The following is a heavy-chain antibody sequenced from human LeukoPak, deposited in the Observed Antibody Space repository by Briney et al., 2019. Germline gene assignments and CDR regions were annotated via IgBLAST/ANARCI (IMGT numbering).Heavy chain of an antibody. CDR3: TITGGTTVTAFDS. CDR1: GFIFRNYW. J-gene: IGHJ4*02. V-gene: IGHV3-7*02. D-gene: IGHD4-17*01. Sequence: GGSLRLSWAASGFIFRNYWMAWVRQAPGIGLEWVANINQDGGDKNYVDSVKGRFTISRDNAKSSLYLQMNSLRAEDTAVYYCTITGGTTVTAFDSWGQGILVTVSS. CDR2: INQDGGDK.